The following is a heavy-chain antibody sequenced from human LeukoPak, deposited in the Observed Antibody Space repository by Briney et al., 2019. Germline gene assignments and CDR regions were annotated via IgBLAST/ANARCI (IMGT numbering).Heavy chain of an antibody. V-gene: IGHV1-8*02. D-gene: IGHD4-17*01. CDR1: GGTFSSYA. J-gene: IGHJ3*02. CDR2: MNPNSGNT. Sequence: ASVKVSCKASGGTFSSYAISWVRQAPGQGLEWMGWMNPNSGNTGYAQKFQGRVTMTRNTSISTAYMELSSLRSEDTAVYYCARGGGDYGDYGGGAFDIWGQGTMVTVSS. CDR3: ARGGGDYGDYGGGAFDI.